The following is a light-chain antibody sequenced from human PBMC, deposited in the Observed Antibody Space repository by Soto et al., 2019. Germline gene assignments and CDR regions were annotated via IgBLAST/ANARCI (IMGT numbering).Light chain of an antibody. CDR3: QEYDNWPPEGT. Sequence: EIVLTQSPGTLSLSPGERATLSCGASQSVTSNYLAWYQQKPGQAPRLLIYGASRRATGIPDRFIGSGSGTDFTLTISRLESEDFAVYYCQEYDNWPPEGTFGQGTKV. CDR1: QSVTSNY. CDR2: GAS. J-gene: IGKJ1*01. V-gene: IGKV3-20*01.